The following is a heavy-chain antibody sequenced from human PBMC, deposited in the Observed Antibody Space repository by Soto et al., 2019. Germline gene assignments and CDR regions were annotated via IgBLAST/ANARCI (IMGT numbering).Heavy chain of an antibody. Sequence: QVQLVESGGGLVKPGGSLRLSCAASGFTFSDYYMSWIRQAPGKGLEWVSYISSSSSYTNYADSVKGRFTISRDNAKNSLYLQMNSLRAEDTAVYYCAGEEDYGSGVDYWGPGTLVTVSS. D-gene: IGHD3-10*01. J-gene: IGHJ4*02. V-gene: IGHV3-11*06. CDR2: ISSSSSYT. CDR1: GFTFSDYY. CDR3: AGEEDYGSGVDY.